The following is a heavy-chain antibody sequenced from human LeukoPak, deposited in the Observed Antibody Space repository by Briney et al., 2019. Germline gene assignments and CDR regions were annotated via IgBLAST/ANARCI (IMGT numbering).Heavy chain of an antibody. Sequence: GGSLRLSCEVSGFTCSDYSMNWVRQAPGKGLEWVSYIGSSGYTINYADSVKGRFTISRDNAKNSLYLQMNSLRAEDTAVYYCARGVPKTSYYYYYMDVWGKGTTVTVSS. CDR2: IGSSGYTI. CDR1: GFTCSDYS. D-gene: IGHD4-11*01. V-gene: IGHV3-48*01. J-gene: IGHJ6*03. CDR3: ARGVPKTSYYYYYMDV.